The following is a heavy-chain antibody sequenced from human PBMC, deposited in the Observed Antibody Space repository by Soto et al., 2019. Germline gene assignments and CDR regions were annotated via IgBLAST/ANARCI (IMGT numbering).Heavy chain of an antibody. CDR1: GGTFSSYT. D-gene: IGHD3-3*01. CDR3: ALGRSVLEWLVWLDY. J-gene: IGHJ4*02. V-gene: IGHV1-69*02. Sequence: QVQLVQSGAEVKKPGSSVKVSCKASGGTFSSYTISWVRQAPGQGLEWMGRIIPILGIANYAQKIQGRVRITADKSTSTAYMELSSLRSEDTAVYYCALGRSVLEWLVWLDYWGQGTLVTVSS. CDR2: IIPILGIA.